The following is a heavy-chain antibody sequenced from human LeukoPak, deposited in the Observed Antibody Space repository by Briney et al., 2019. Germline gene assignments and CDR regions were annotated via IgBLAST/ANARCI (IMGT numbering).Heavy chain of an antibody. CDR1: GFTFSSYA. Sequence: GGSLRLSCAASGFTFSSYAMSWVRQAPGKGLEWVSAISGSGGSTYYADSVKGRFTISRDNSKNTLCLQMNSLRAEDTAVYYCAKESLKLRDYDFWSGYYPADYWGQGTLVTVSS. V-gene: IGHV3-23*01. D-gene: IGHD3-3*01. CDR3: AKESLKLRDYDFWSGYYPADY. CDR2: ISGSGGST. J-gene: IGHJ4*02.